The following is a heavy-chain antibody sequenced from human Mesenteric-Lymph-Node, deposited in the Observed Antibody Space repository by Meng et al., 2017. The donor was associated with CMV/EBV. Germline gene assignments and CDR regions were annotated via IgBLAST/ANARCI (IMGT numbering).Heavy chain of an antibody. D-gene: IGHD6-13*01. CDR1: YW. CDR3: ARSSSWPTNWFDP. J-gene: IGHJ5*02. Sequence: YWSWIRQPPGKGLEWMGIIYPGDSDTRYSPSFQGQVTISADKSISTAYLQWSSLKASDTAMYYCARSSSWPTNWFDPWGQGTLVTVSS. CDR2: IYPGDSDT. V-gene: IGHV5-51*01.